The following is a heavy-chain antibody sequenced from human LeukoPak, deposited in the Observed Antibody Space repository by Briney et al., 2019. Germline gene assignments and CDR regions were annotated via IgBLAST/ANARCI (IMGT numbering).Heavy chain of an antibody. J-gene: IGHJ4*02. CDR2: IYYSGST. V-gene: IGHV4-59*08. Sequence: SETLSLTCTVSDGSISSYYWSWIRQPPGKGLEWIGYIYYSGSTNYNPSLKSRVTISVGTSKNQFSLKLSSVTAADTAVYYCARHVTDYYDSSGKTADYWGQGTLVTVSS. CDR1: DGSISSYY. CDR3: ARHVTDYYDSSGKTADY. D-gene: IGHD3-22*01.